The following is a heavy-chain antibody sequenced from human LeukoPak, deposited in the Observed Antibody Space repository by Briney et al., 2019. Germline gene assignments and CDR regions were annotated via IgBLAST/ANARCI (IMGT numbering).Heavy chain of an antibody. CDR1: GFTFSTYG. D-gene: IGHD2-2*01. Sequence: GGSLRLSCAASGFTFSTYGMHWVRQAPGKGLEWVALIWYDGSNKYYADSVKGRFTISRDNSKNTLYLQMNSLRAEDTAVYYCARDQGCSSTNCYSLFFHYWGQGTLVTVSS. CDR2: IWYDGSNK. V-gene: IGHV3-33*08. CDR3: ARDQGCSSTNCYSLFFHY. J-gene: IGHJ4*02.